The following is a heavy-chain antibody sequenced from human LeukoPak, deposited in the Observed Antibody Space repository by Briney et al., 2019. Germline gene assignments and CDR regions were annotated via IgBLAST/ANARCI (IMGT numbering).Heavy chain of an antibody. D-gene: IGHD5-12*01. CDR1: GASISSGSYS. J-gene: IGHJ6*02. CDR3: ARRATGYNYGMDV. CDR2: ISHSGST. Sequence: PSQTLSLTCIVSGASISSGSYSWSWIRQPPGKGLEWIGYISHSGSTRYNPTLNSRVTISVDRSKNQFSLRLSSVTAADTAVYYCARRATGYNYGMDVWGQGTTVTVSS. V-gene: IGHV4-30-2*01.